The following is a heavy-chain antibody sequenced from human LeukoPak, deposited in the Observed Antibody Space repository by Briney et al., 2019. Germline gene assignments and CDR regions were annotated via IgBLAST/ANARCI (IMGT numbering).Heavy chain of an antibody. CDR1: GFTFSSYA. CDR3: AKQPGWFGELTYFDY. CDR2: ISSSSSYI. D-gene: IGHD3-10*01. J-gene: IGHJ4*02. Sequence: GGSLRLSCAASGFTFSSYAMNWVRQAPGKGLEWVSSISSSSSYIYYADSVKGRFTISRDNAKNSLYLQMNSLRAEDTAVYYCAKQPGWFGELTYFDYWGQGTLVTVSS. V-gene: IGHV3-21*01.